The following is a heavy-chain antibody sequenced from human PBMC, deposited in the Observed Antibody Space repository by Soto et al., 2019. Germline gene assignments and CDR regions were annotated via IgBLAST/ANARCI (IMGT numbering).Heavy chain of an antibody. Sequence: QVQLQESGPGLVKPSQTLSLTCTVSGGSISSGDYYWSWIRQPPGKGLEWIGYIYYSGSTYYNPSLKSLVTISVDTSKNQFSLKLSSVTAADTAVYYCARANYDFWSGYSYYFDYWGQGTLVTVSS. J-gene: IGHJ4*02. CDR1: GGSISSGDYY. CDR2: IYYSGST. V-gene: IGHV4-30-4*01. D-gene: IGHD3-3*01. CDR3: ARANYDFWSGYSYYFDY.